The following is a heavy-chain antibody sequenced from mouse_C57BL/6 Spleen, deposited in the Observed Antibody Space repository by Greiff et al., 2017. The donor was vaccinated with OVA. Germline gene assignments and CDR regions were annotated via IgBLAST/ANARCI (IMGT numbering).Heavy chain of an antibody. D-gene: IGHD1-1*01. CDR2: INPGSGGT. J-gene: IGHJ2*01. CDR1: GYAFTNYL. Sequence: VHLVESGAELVRPGTSVKVSCKASGYAFTNYLIEWVKQRPGQGLEWIGVINPGSGGTNYNEKFTGKATLTAAKSSSPAYMQLSSLTSEDAAVYFCARGDYCSSYGYFDYWGQGTTLTVSS. V-gene: IGHV1-54*01. CDR3: ARGDYCSSYGYFDY.